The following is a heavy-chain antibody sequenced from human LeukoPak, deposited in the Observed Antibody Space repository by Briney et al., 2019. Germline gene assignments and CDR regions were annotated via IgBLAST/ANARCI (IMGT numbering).Heavy chain of an antibody. D-gene: IGHD2-15*01. CDR3: ARAPKRYCSGGSCYSGFDP. J-gene: IGHJ5*02. CDR2: MNPNSGNT. CDR1: GYTFTSYD. V-gene: IGHV1-8*01. Sequence: ASVKVSCKASGYTFTSYDINWVRQATGQGLEWMGWMNPNSGNTGYAQKFQGRVTMTRNTSISTAYMELSSLRSEDTAVYYCARAPKRYCSGGSCYSGFDPWGQGTLVTVSS.